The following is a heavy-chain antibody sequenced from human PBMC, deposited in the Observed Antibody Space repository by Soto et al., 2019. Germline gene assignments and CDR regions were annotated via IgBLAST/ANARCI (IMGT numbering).Heavy chain of an antibody. CDR3: ARAHYFYDAGTYYSPFTFDY. D-gene: IGHD3-22*01. CDR1: GGTFSSCA. CDR2: IIPISDKA. V-gene: IGHV1-69*13. Sequence: ASVKVSCKASGGTFSSCAINWVRQAPGQGLEWMGYIIPISDKANFTEKFQDRVTISADESTSTVYMELSSLRSDDTAVYYCARAHYFYDAGTYYSPFTFDYWGQGTLVTVSS. J-gene: IGHJ4*02.